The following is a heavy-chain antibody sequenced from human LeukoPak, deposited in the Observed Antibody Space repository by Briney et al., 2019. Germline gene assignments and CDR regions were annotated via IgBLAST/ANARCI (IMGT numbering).Heavy chain of an antibody. V-gene: IGHV3-30*18. D-gene: IGHD3-9*01. CDR3: AKLGYVILTGYTELDY. CDR2: ISYDGSNK. CDR1: GFTFSSYW. Sequence: GGSLRLSCAASGFTFSSYWMHWVRQAPGKGLEWVALISYDGSNKYYADSVKGRFTISRDNSKNTLYLQMNSLRAEDTAVYYCAKLGYVILTGYTELDYWGQGTLVTVSS. J-gene: IGHJ4*02.